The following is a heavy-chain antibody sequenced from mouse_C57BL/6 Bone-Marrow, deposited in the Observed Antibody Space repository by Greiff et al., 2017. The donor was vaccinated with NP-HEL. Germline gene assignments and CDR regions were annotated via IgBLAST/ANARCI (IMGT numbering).Heavy chain of an antibody. Sequence: EVQLQQSGPELVKPGASVKISCKASGYSFTDYNMNWVKQSNGKSLEWIGVINPNYGTTSYNQKFKGKATLTVDQSSSTAYIQLNILTSEDSAVYYGARWGYYGSSYPYFDYWGQGTTLTVSS. CDR2: INPNYGTT. CDR1: GYSFTDYN. V-gene: IGHV1-39*01. D-gene: IGHD1-1*01. J-gene: IGHJ2*01. CDR3: ARWGYYGSSYPYFDY.